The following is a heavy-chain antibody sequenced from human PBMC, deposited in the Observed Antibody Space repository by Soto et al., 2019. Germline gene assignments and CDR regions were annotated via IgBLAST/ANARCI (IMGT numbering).Heavy chain of an antibody. D-gene: IGHD6-19*01. CDR3: AKGGVIAVAGTNFDY. V-gene: IGHV3-23*01. CDR1: GFTFSSYA. CDR2: ISGSGGST. J-gene: IGHJ4*02. Sequence: GGSLRLSCAASGFTFSSYAMSWVRQAPGKGLEWVSAISGSGGSTYYADSVKGRFTISRDNSKNTLYLQMNSLRAEDTAVYYCAKGGVIAVAGTNFDYWGQGTLVTVSS.